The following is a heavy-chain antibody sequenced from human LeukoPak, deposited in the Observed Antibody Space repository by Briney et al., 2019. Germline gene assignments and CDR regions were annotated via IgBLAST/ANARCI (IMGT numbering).Heavy chain of an antibody. D-gene: IGHD2-2*01. CDR2: IIPIFGTA. Sequence: SVKVSCKASGYTFTSHGISWVRQAPGQGLEWMGGIIPIFGTANYAQKFQGRVTITADESTSTAYMELSSLRSEDTAVYYCARSRRVRYCSNISCYAGFFEYWGQGTLVTVSS. J-gene: IGHJ4*02. CDR1: GYTFTSHG. V-gene: IGHV1-69*13. CDR3: ARSRRVRYCSNISCYAGFFEY.